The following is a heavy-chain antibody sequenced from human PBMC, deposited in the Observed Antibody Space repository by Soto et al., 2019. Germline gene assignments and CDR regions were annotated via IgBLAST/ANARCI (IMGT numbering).Heavy chain of an antibody. CDR1: GYTFTSYY. CDR3: ARADLIVVVPAAIRDYYGMDV. D-gene: IGHD2-2*01. J-gene: IGHJ6*02. Sequence: ASVKVSCKASGYTFTSYYMHWVRQAPGQGLEWMGIINPSGGSTSYAHKFQGSVTMTRDTSTSTVYMELSSLRSEDTAVYFCARADLIVVVPAAIRDYYGMDVWGQGTTVTVSS. V-gene: IGHV1-46*01. CDR2: INPSGGST.